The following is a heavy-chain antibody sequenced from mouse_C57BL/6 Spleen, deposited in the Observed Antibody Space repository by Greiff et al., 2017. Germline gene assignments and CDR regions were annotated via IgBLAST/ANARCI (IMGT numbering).Heavy chain of an antibody. J-gene: IGHJ1*03. Sequence: VQLQQPGAELVMPGASVKLSCKASGYTFTSYWMHWVKQRPGQGLEWIGEIDPSDSYTNYNQKFKGKSTLTVDKSSSTAYMQLSSLTSEDSAVYYCARALYDYDGYFDVWGTGTTVTVSS. CDR3: ARALYDYDGYFDV. CDR2: IDPSDSYT. CDR1: GYTFTSYW. D-gene: IGHD2-4*01. V-gene: IGHV1-69*01.